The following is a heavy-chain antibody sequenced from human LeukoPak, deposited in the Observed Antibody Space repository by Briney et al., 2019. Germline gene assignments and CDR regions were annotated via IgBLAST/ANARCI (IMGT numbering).Heavy chain of an antibody. CDR3: ARDLHGYCSSTSCRFFDY. D-gene: IGHD2-2*01. Sequence: ASVKVSCKASGYTFTGYYMHWVRQAPGQGLEWMGWINPNSGGTNYAQKFQGRVTMTRDTSISTAYMELSRLRSDDTAVYYCARDLHGYCSSTSCRFFDYWGQGTLVTVSS. CDR2: INPNSGGT. V-gene: IGHV1-2*02. J-gene: IGHJ4*02. CDR1: GYTFTGYY.